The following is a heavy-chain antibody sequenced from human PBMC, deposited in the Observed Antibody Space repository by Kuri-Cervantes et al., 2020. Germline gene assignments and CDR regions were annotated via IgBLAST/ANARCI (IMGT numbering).Heavy chain of an antibody. D-gene: IGHD6-19*01. V-gene: IGHV4-59*02. CDR2: IYYSGST. CDR1: GASVSNYY. CDR3: AKDTVKAVAGGGNAFDI. J-gene: IGHJ3*02. Sequence: SETLSLTCTVSGASVSNYYWTWIRQPPGKGLEWIGYIYYSGSTVYNPSLKSRVTISVDTSKNQFSLKLTSVTAADTAVYYCAKDTVKAVAGGGNAFDIWGQGTMVTVSS.